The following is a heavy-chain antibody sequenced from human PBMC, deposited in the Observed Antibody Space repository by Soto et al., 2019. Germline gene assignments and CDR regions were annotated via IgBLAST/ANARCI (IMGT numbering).Heavy chain of an antibody. CDR2: ISAYNGNT. D-gene: IGHD6-19*01. Sequence: ASVKVSCKASGYTFTSYGISWVRQAPGQGLEWMGWISAYNGNTNYAQKLQGRVTMTTDTSTSTAYMELRSLRSDDTAVYYCAREVRAVAGTQNYYYYYGMDVWGQGTTVTVSS. J-gene: IGHJ6*02. V-gene: IGHV1-18*01. CDR3: AREVRAVAGTQNYYYYYGMDV. CDR1: GYTFTSYG.